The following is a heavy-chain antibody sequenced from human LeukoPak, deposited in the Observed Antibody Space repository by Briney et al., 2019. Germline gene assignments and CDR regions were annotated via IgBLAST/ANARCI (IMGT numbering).Heavy chain of an antibody. J-gene: IGHJ2*01. CDR2: IKPDGSWK. CDR3: ASPLVESSGNVHFGL. D-gene: IGHD4-23*01. V-gene: IGHV3-7*05. CDR1: GFTFSSYS. Sequence: GGSLRLSCAASGFTFSSYSINWVRQAPGKGLEWVANIKPDGSWKSYVDSVKGRFIISRDSAKKSLYMEMNSLRAEDTAVYYCASPLVESSGNVHFGLWGRGTLVTVSS.